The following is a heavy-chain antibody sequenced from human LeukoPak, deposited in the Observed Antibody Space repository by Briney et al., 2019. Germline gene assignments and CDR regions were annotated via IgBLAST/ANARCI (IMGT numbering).Heavy chain of an antibody. V-gene: IGHV3-48*02. D-gene: IGHD2/OR15-2a*01. CDR2: ISVSGGVR. Sequence: GSLRLSCVAAGYPFSSYSMNWIRLAPGKGLEWVSYISVSGGVRSYADSVKGRFTISRDDARNSLYLQMNSLKDEDTAVYYCARDRGYFYDQLDYWGQGTLVTVSS. CDR1: GYPFSSYS. J-gene: IGHJ4*02. CDR3: ARDRGYFYDQLDY.